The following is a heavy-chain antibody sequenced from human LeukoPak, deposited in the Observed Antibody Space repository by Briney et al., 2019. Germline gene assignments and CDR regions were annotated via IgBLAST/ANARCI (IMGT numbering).Heavy chain of an antibody. Sequence: GGSLRLSCVASGFTFRSYVLSWVRQAPGKGLEWVSALSGSGESTYYADAVKGRFTISRDNSKNTVYLQMNSLRVGDTAVYYCARDPRTTGKSNYGMDVWGQGTTVTVSS. D-gene: IGHD4-17*01. V-gene: IGHV3-23*01. J-gene: IGHJ6*02. CDR3: ARDPRTTGKSNYGMDV. CDR1: GFTFRSYV. CDR2: LSGSGEST.